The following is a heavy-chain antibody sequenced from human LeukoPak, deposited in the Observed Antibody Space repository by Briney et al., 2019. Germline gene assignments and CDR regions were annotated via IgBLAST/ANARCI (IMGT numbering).Heavy chain of an antibody. V-gene: IGHV3-23*01. D-gene: IGHD6-13*01. CDR3: AKDYSTIAAAANPLFDY. Sequence: GGSLRLSCAACGFTFSSYAMTWVRQAPGKGLEWVSGITGSGDTTFYADSVKGRFTISRDNSKNTLFLQMHSLRAEDTAVYYCAKDYSTIAAAANPLFDYWGQGVLVTVSS. CDR2: ITGSGDTT. CDR1: GFTFSSYA. J-gene: IGHJ4*02.